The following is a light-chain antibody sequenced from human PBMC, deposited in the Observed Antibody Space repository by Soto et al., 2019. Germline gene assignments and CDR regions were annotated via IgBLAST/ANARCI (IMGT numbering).Light chain of an antibody. Sequence: DIQMTQSPSSLSASVGDRVTITCRASQSISSNLDGYQQKPGKPPKLLIYTASSLQTGVPSRFSGSGSGTDFTLTINSLQPEDFATYYCLHSDNSPSFGPGTTVGIK. CDR3: LHSDNSPS. CDR2: TAS. CDR1: QSISSN. V-gene: IGKV1-39*01. J-gene: IGKJ3*01.